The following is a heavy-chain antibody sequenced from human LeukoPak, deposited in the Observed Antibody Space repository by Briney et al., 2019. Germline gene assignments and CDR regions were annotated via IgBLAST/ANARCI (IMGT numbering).Heavy chain of an antibody. V-gene: IGHV3-21*01. CDR2: ISSDSSYI. CDR1: GFTFSDYT. Sequence: GGSLRLSCAASGFTFSDYTMTWVRQAPGKGLEWVASISSDSSYIDYADSVKGRFTISRDNAKNSLFLRTDTLRGDDTGIYYCARDPNVLGITPYYFDFWGQGTLVTVSS. J-gene: IGHJ4*02. CDR3: ARDPNVLGITPYYFDF. D-gene: IGHD3-10*02.